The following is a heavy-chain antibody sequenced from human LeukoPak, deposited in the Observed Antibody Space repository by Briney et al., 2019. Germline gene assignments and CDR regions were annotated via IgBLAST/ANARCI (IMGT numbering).Heavy chain of an antibody. Sequence: SQTLSLTCTVSGGSLSSGGYYWSWIRQPPGKGLEWIGYIYHSGSTYYNPSLKSRVTISVDRSKNQFSLKLSSVTAADTAVYYCASEDPNWNYVYWGQGTLVTVSS. CDR2: IYHSGST. CDR1: GGSLSSGGYY. CDR3: ASEDPNWNYVY. J-gene: IGHJ4*02. D-gene: IGHD1-7*01. V-gene: IGHV4-30-2*01.